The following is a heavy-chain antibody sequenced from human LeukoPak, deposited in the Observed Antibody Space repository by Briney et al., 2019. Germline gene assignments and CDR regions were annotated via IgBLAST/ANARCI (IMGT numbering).Heavy chain of an antibody. D-gene: IGHD2-15*01. CDR1: GGSVGSGSYY. CDR3: ARLYCSGGSCYRLGYYFDY. J-gene: IGHJ4*02. CDR2: IYYSGST. Sequence: SETLSLTCTVSGGSVGSGSYYWSWIRQPPGKGLEWIGYIYYSGSTNYNPSLKSRVTISVDTSKNQFSLKLSSVTAADTAVYYCARLYCSGGSCYRLGYYFDYWGQGTLVTVSS. V-gene: IGHV4-61*01.